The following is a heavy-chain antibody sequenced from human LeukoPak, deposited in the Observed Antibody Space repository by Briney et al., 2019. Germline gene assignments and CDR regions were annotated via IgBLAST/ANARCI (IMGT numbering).Heavy chain of an antibody. CDR1: GYSISSGYY. V-gene: IGHV4-38-2*01. Sequence: SETLSLTCAVSGYSISSGYYWGWIRQPPGKGLEWIGSIYHSGSTYYNPSLKSRVTISVDTSKNQFSLKLSSVNAADTAVYYCARCAYSSSNWFDPWGQGTLVTVSS. D-gene: IGHD6-13*01. CDR3: ARCAYSSSNWFDP. CDR2: IYHSGST. J-gene: IGHJ5*02.